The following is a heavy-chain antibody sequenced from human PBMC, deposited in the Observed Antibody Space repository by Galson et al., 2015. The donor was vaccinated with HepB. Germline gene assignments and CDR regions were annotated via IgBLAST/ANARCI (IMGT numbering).Heavy chain of an antibody. CDR1: GYTFTSYG. V-gene: IGHV1-18*04. CDR3: ARHNRWLLEVGVPDDYGMDV. J-gene: IGHJ6*02. CDR2: ISAYNGNT. Sequence: SVKVSCKASGYTFTSYGISWVRQAPGQGLEWMGWISAYNGNTNYAQKLQGRVTMTTDTSTSTAYMELRSLRSDDTAVYYCARHNRWLLEVGVPDDYGMDVWGQGTTVTVSS. D-gene: IGHD6-19*01.